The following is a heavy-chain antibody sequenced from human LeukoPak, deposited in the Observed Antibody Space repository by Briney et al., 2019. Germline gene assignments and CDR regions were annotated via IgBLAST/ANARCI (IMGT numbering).Heavy chain of an antibody. CDR1: GASISDYY. CDR2: IYYSGST. V-gene: IGHV4-59*01. Sequence: SETLSLTCTVSGASISDYYWSWIRQPPGKGLEWIGYIYYSGSTNYNPSLKSRVTISVDTSKNQFSLKLSSVTAADTAVYYCARVGYYDILTGYGGYFDYWGQGTLVTVSS. CDR3: ARVGYYDILTGYGGYFDY. J-gene: IGHJ4*02. D-gene: IGHD3-9*01.